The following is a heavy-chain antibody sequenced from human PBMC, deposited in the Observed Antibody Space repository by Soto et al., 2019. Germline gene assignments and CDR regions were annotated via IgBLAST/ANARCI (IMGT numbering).Heavy chain of an antibody. CDR1: GGSISSSSYY. D-gene: IGHD3-10*01. V-gene: IGHV4-39*01. J-gene: IGHJ4*02. Sequence: SLTCTVSGGSISSSSYYWGWIRQPPGKGLEWIGSIYYSGSTYYNPSLKSRVTISVDTSKNQFSLKLSSVTAADTAVYYCARHPLWNFDYWGQGTLVTVSS. CDR3: ARHPLWNFDY. CDR2: IYYSGST.